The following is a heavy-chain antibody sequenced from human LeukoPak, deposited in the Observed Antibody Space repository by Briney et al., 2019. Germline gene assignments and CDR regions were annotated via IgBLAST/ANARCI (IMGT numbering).Heavy chain of an antibody. CDR3: AKDPLSGVPVYGMDV. Sequence: SETLSLTCTVSGDLSTYYWSWIRQPPGKGLEWIAYINYRGSTTYNPSLGSRVTMSVDTSRNQFSLKLSSVTAADTAVYYCAKDPLSGVPVYGMDVWGQGTTVTVSS. CDR2: INYRGST. J-gene: IGHJ6*02. CDR1: GDLSTYY. V-gene: IGHV4-59*01.